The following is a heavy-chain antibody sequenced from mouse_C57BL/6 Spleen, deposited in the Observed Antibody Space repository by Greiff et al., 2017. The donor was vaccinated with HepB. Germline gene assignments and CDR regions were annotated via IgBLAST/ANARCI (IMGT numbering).Heavy chain of an antibody. V-gene: IGHV1-82*01. CDR2: IYPGDGDN. Sequence: VQLQQSGPELVKPGASVKISCKASGYAFSSSWMNWVKQRPGKGLEWIGRIYPGDGDNNYNGKFKGKATLTADKSASTADMQLSSLTSEDSAVYFWAIDDYWYYFDYWGQGTTLTVSS. D-gene: IGHD2-4*01. CDR3: AIDDYWYYFDY. J-gene: IGHJ2*01. CDR1: GYAFSSSW.